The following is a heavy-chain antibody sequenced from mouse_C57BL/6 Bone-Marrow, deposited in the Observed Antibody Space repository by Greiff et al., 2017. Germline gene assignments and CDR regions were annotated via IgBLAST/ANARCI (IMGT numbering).Heavy chain of an antibody. Sequence: QVQLKESGAELMKPGASVKLSCKATGYTFTGYGIAWVKQRPGHGLEWIGEILPGSGSTNYTEKVKGKVTFTADTSSNTAYMQLSSLTTKDSAIYYCARRGYAMDYWGQGTSLTVSS. CDR1: GYTFTGYG. J-gene: IGHJ4*01. CDR2: ILPGSGST. CDR3: ARRGYAMDY. V-gene: IGHV1-9*01.